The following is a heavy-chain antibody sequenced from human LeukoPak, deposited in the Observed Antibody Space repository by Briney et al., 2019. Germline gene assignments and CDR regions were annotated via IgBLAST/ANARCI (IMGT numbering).Heavy chain of an antibody. CDR1: GDTFTSYG. D-gene: IGHD5-12*01. CDR2: ISAYNGAT. V-gene: IGHV1-18*01. Sequence: ASVKVSCKTSGDTFTSYGFTWVRRAPGQGLEWMGWISAYNGATDYAQKLQGRVTMTTDTSTSTASMELRSLRSDDTAVYYCARCWSYDRGYCDYWGQGTLVTVSS. CDR3: ARCWSYDRGYCDY. J-gene: IGHJ4*02.